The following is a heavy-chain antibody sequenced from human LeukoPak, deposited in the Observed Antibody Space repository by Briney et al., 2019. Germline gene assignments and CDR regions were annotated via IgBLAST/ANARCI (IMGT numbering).Heavy chain of an antibody. D-gene: IGHD1-1*01. CDR3: ARNQLYWNEVNYYYYYYMDV. J-gene: IGHJ6*03. V-gene: IGHV1-2*02. CDR2: INPNSGGT. Sequence: GASVKVSCKASGYTFTGYYMHWVRQAPGQGLEWMGWINPNSGGTNYAQKFQGRVTMTRDTSISTAYMELSRLRSDDTAVYYCARNQLYWNEVNYYYYYYMDVWGKGTTVTVSS. CDR1: GYTFTGYY.